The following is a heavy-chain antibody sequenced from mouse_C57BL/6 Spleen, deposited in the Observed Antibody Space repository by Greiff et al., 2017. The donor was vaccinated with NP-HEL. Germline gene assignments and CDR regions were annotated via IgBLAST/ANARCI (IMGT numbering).Heavy chain of an antibody. J-gene: IGHJ3*01. CDR2: ISSGGDYF. D-gene: IGHD2-3*01. CDR1: GFTFSSYA. CDR3: TRVDGYFAY. V-gene: IGHV5-9-1*02. Sequence: DVQLVESGEGLVKPGGSLKLSCAASGFTFSSYAMSWVRQTPEKRLEWVAYISSGGDYFYYADTVKGRFTISRDNARNTLYLQMSRLKSEDTAMYYCTRVDGYFAYWGQGTLVTVSA.